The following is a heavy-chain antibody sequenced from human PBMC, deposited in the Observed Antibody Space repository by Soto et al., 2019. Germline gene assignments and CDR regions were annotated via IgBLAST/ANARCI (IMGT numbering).Heavy chain of an antibody. CDR3: ARQLIY. J-gene: IGHJ4*02. V-gene: IGHV4-4*02. D-gene: IGHD6-13*01. CDR2: IYHSGST. Sequence: PSETLSLTCAVSGGSISSSNWWSWVRRPPGKELEWLGEIYHSGSTNYNPSLKSRDNMALDTSKNQFSLKLSSVTAADTAVYYCARQLIYWGQG. CDR1: GGSISSSNW.